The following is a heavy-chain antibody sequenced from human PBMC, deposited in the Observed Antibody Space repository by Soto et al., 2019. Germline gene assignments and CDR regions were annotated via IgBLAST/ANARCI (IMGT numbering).Heavy chain of an antibody. J-gene: IGHJ3*02. CDR3: ARYNYYDSSGLNHDAFDI. D-gene: IGHD3-22*01. CDR2: ISSSGSTI. Sequence: GSLRLSCAASGFTFSSYEMNWVRQAPGKGLEWVSYISSSGSTIYYADSVKGRFTISRDNAKNSLYLQMNSLRAEDTAVYYCARYNYYDSSGLNHDAFDIWGQGTMVTVS. V-gene: IGHV3-48*03. CDR1: GFTFSSYE.